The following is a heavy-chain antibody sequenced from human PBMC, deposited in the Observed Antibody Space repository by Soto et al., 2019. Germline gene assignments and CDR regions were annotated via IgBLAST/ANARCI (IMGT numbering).Heavy chain of an antibody. V-gene: IGHV3-7*05. J-gene: IGHJ6*02. D-gene: IGHD2-2*01. CDR2: IKQDGSEK. CDR1: GFTFSSYW. CDR3: AREGCSSTSCYYYYGMVV. Sequence: EVQLVESGGGLVQPGGSLRLSCAASGFTFSSYWMSWVRQAPGKGLEWVANIKQDGSEKYYVDSVKGRFTISRDNAKNSLYLQMNSLRAEDTAVYYCAREGCSSTSCYYYYGMVVWGQGTTVTVSS.